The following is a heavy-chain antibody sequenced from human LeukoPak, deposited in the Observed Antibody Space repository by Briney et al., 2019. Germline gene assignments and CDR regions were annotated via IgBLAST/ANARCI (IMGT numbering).Heavy chain of an antibody. J-gene: IGHJ4*02. Sequence: GGSLRLSCAASGFTFSSYGMSWVRQAPGKWLEWVSAISGSGGSTYYADSVKGRFTISRDNSKNTLYLQMNSLRAEDTAVYYCAKDQHFAISNYDYWGQGTLVTVSS. CDR1: GFTFSSYG. V-gene: IGHV3-23*01. CDR2: ISGSGGST. D-gene: IGHD2/OR15-2a*01. CDR3: AKDQHFAISNYDY.